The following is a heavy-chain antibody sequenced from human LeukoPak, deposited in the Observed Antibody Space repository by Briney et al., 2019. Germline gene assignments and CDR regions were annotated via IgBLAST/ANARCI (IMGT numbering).Heavy chain of an antibody. CDR3: ARSRGYYTCYFDY. Sequence: GGSLRLSCAASGFTVSSNYMSWVRQAPGKGLEWVSVIYSGGSTYYADSVKGRFTISRDNSKNTLYLQMNSLRAEDTAVYYCARSRGYYTCYFDYWGQGTLVTVSS. CDR1: GFTVSSNY. CDR2: IYSGGST. V-gene: IGHV3-53*01. J-gene: IGHJ4*02. D-gene: IGHD3-3*01.